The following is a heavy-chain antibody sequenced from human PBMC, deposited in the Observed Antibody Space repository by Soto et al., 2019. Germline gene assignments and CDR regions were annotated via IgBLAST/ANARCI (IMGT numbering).Heavy chain of an antibody. CDR2: ISYDGSNK. Sequence: PGGSLRLSCAASGFTFSSYGMHWVRQAPGKGLEWVAVISYDGSNKYYADSVKGRFTISRDNSKNTLYLQMNSLRAEDTAVYYCARDLTSITIFGADYYYYGMDVWGQGTTVTVSS. V-gene: IGHV3-30*03. CDR3: ARDLTSITIFGADYYYYGMDV. CDR1: GFTFSSYG. J-gene: IGHJ6*02. D-gene: IGHD3-3*01.